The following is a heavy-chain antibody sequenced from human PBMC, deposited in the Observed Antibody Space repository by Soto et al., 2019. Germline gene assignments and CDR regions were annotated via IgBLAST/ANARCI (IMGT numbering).Heavy chain of an antibody. D-gene: IGHD3-10*01. CDR1: GGSISSGGYS. CDR3: ARDDLYGGWFDP. CDR2: IYHSGST. J-gene: IGHJ5*02. Sequence: SETLSLTCAVSGGSISSGGYSWNWIRQPPGKGLEWIGYIYHSGSTYYNPSLKSRVTISVDRSKNQFSLKLSSVTAADTAVYYCARDDLYGGWFDPWGQGTLVTAPQ. V-gene: IGHV4-30-2*01.